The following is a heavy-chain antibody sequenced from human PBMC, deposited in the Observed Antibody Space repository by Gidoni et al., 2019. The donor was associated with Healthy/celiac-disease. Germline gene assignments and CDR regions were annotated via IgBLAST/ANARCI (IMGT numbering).Heavy chain of an antibody. CDR2: IYYSGST. CDR1: GGSISSYY. CDR3: ATVPHEH. J-gene: IGHJ4*02. V-gene: IGHV4-59*01. Sequence: QVQLQESGPGLVKPSETLSLTCTVSGGSISSYYWSWIRQPPGKGLEWIGYIYYSGSTNYNPSLKSRVTISVDTSKNQFSLKLSSVTAADTAVYYCATVPHEHWGQGTLVTVSS.